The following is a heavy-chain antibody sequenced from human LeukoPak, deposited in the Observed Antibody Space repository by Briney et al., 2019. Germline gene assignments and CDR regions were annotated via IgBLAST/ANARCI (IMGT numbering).Heavy chain of an antibody. D-gene: IGHD1/OR15-1a*01. J-gene: IGHJ4*02. CDR2: INPNTGAT. Sequence: GASVKVSCKASGYTFTGYYMYWVRQAPGQRLEWVGWINPNTGATGYAQKFQGRVTMTRDASIATGYMELSSLTSADTAVYYCTSSEHYQFWGQGILVTVSS. CDR1: GYTFTGYY. CDR3: TSSEHYQF. V-gene: IGHV1-2*02.